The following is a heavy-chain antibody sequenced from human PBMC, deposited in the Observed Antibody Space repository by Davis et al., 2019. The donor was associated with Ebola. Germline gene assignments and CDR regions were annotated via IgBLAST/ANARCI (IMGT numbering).Heavy chain of an antibody. CDR2: ISGSGGST. CDR1: GFTFSSYA. CDR3: ARDLPGGDWYFDL. D-gene: IGHD1-14*01. V-gene: IGHV3-23*01. J-gene: IGHJ2*01. Sequence: GGSLRLSCAASGFTFSSYAMSWVRQAPGKGLEWVSAISGSGGSTYYADSVKCRFTISRDNSKNTLYLQMSSLRAEDTAVYYCARDLPGGDWYFDLWGRGTLVTVSS.